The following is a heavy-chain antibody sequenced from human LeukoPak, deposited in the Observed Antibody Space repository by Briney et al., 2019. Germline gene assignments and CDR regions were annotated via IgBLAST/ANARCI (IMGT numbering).Heavy chain of an antibody. Sequence: PGGSLRLSCAASGFTFSSYAISWVRQAPGKGLEWVSAISGSGVSTYYADSVKGRFTISRDNSKNPLYLQMNSLRAEDTAVYYCAATEQQLGDFDDWGQGTLVTVSS. CDR1: GFTFSSYA. J-gene: IGHJ4*02. D-gene: IGHD6-13*01. V-gene: IGHV3-23*01. CDR3: AATEQQLGDFDD. CDR2: ISGSGVST.